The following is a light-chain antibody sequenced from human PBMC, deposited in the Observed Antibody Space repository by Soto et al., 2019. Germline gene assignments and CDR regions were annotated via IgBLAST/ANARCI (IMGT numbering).Light chain of an antibody. V-gene: IGLV2-14*01. J-gene: IGLJ2*01. CDR2: EVT. CDR3: SSFTTTTTLGVA. Sequence: SALTQPASVSGSPGQSITISCTGTRSDVGGYNYVSWYQQHPGKAPKLIIYEVTNRPSGVSHRFSGSKSVNTASLTISGLQAEDEADYYCSSFTTTTTLGVAFGGGTKVTVL. CDR1: RSDVGGYNY.